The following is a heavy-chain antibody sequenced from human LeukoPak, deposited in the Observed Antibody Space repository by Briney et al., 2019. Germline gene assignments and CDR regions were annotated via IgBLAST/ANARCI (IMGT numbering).Heavy chain of an antibody. D-gene: IGHD3-16*01. V-gene: IGHV3-53*01. CDR3: SRGGEILDY. J-gene: IGHJ4*02. CDR2: IFGADTT. CDR1: DFIVSDSH. Sequence: GGSLRLSCAATDFIVSDSHMSWVRQAPGRGLEWVSVIFGADTTFYADSVKGRFTISRDNLQNTVNLQMNSLRDDDTAVYYCSRGGEILDYWGQGTQVTVSS.